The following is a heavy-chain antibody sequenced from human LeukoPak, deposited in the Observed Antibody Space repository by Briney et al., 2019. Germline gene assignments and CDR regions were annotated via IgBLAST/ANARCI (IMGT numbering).Heavy chain of an antibody. CDR3: ARAQWELLIDYYYYMDV. J-gene: IGHJ6*03. Sequence: GASVKVSCKASGYTFTSYDINWVRQATGQGLEWMGWMNPNTGNTGYTQKFQGRVTITRNTSISTAYMELSSLRSEDTAVYYCARAQWELLIDYYYYMDVWGKGTTVTVSS. V-gene: IGHV1-8*03. CDR2: MNPNTGNT. D-gene: IGHD1-26*01. CDR1: GYTFTSYD.